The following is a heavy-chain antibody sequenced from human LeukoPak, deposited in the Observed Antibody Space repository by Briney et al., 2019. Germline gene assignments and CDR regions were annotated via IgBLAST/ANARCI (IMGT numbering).Heavy chain of an antibody. CDR2: IIPILGIA. CDR1: GGTFSSYA. Sequence: SVKVSCKASGGTFSSYAISWVRQAPGQGLEWMGRIIPILGIANYAQKFQGRVTITADKSTSTAYMELSSLRSEDTAVYCCARRDSRRSPFDYWGQGTLVTVSS. V-gene: IGHV1-69*04. CDR3: ARRDSRRSPFDY. J-gene: IGHJ4*02. D-gene: IGHD3-22*01.